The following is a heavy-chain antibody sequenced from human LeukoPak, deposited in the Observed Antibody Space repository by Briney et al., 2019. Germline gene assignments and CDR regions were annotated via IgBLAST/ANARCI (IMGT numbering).Heavy chain of an antibody. CDR3: ARDSGRRYSYGYLFIGY. CDR1: GGTFSSYA. V-gene: IGHV1-69*01. CDR2: IIPIFGTA. J-gene: IGHJ4*02. D-gene: IGHD5-18*01. Sequence: SVKVSCKASGGTFSSYAIHWVRQAPGQGLEWMGVIIPIFGTANYAQKFQGRVTITADESTSTAYMELSSLRSEDSAVYYCARDSGRRYSYGYLFIGYWAQGKLVTVSS.